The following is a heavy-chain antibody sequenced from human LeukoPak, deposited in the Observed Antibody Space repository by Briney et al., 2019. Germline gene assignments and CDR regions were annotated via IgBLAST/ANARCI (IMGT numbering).Heavy chain of an antibody. V-gene: IGHV1-24*01. D-gene: IGHD3-22*01. CDR2: FDPEDGET. CDR1: GYTLTELS. J-gene: IGHJ4*02. Sequence: ASVKVSCKVSGYTLTELSMHWVRQAPGKGLEWMGGFDPEDGETIYAQKFQDRVTMTEDTSTDTAYMELSSLRSEDTAVYYCATVSLNYYDSSGYSPFDYWGQGTLVTVSS. CDR3: ATVSLNYYDSSGYSPFDY.